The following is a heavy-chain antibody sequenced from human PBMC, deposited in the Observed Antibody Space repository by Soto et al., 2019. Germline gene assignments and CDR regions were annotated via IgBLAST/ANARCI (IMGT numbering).Heavy chain of an antibody. Sequence: PGGSLRLSCAASGFTFSNYHMHWVRQAPGKGLEWVALIWNDGTNKSYAASVKGRFTISRDNSKNTLYLQMNSLRAEDTAVYNCTKEPVGPDWYFDLWGRGTLVTVSS. D-gene: IGHD1-26*01. J-gene: IGHJ2*01. CDR1: GFTFSNYH. CDR2: IWNDGTNK. V-gene: IGHV3-33*06. CDR3: TKEPVGPDWYFDL.